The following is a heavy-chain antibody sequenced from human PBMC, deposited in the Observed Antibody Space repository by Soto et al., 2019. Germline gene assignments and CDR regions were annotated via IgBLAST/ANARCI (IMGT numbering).Heavy chain of an antibody. Sequence: GGSLRLSCVASGFIFSDYAMTWVRQAPGKGLQWVATISASGGNIEYADSLKGRFTISRDNSKNSVYLQLSGLTADDTAVHYCAKVAGGLGYFDLWGRGTLVT. V-gene: IGHV3-23*01. J-gene: IGHJ2*01. CDR2: ISASGGNI. D-gene: IGHD3-16*01. CDR1: GFIFSDYA. CDR3: AKVAGGLGYFDL.